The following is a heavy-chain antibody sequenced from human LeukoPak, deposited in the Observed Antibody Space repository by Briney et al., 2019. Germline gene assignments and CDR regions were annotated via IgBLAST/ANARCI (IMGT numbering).Heavy chain of an antibody. Sequence: PSETLSLTCTVSGGSISSYYWSWIRQPPGKGLEWIGYIYYSGSTNYNPSLKSRVTISVDTSKNQFSLKLSSVTAADTAVYFCARETTLVLDYWGQGTLVTVSS. V-gene: IGHV4-59*01. CDR1: GGSISSYY. CDR3: ARETTLVLDY. D-gene: IGHD5-18*01. CDR2: IYYSGST. J-gene: IGHJ4*02.